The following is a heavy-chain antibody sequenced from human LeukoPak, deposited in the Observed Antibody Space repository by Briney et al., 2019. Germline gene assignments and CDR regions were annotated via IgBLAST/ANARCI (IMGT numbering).Heavy chain of an antibody. CDR2: IYYSGST. D-gene: IGHD2-2*01. V-gene: IGHV4-30-4*01. CDR1: GGSISSGDYY. CDR3: AREGYQLLFGRFDP. J-gene: IGHJ5*02. Sequence: SETLSLTCTVSGGSISSGDYYWSWIRQPPGKGLEWIGYIYYSGSTYYNPSLKSRVTISVDTSKNQFSLKLSSVTAADTAVYYCAREGYQLLFGRFDPWGQGTLVTVSS.